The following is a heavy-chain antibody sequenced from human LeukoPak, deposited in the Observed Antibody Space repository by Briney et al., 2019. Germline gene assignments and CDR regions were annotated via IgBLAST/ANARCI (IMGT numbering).Heavy chain of an antibody. CDR1: GYTFTGYY. CDR3: ARVTWEPYNWFGP. V-gene: IGHV1-2*04. D-gene: IGHD1-26*01. J-gene: IGHJ5*02. CDR2: INPNSGGT. Sequence: APVKVSCKASGYTFTGYYMHWVRQAPGQGLEWMGWINPNSGGTNYAQKFQGWVTMTRDTSISTAYMELSRLRSDDTAVYYCARVTWEPYNWFGPWGQGTLVTVSS.